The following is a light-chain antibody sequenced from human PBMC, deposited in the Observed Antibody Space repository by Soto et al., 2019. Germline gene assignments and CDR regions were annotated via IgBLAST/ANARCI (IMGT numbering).Light chain of an antibody. CDR3: QQYGSSPT. CDR2: GAS. V-gene: IGKV3-20*01. Sequence: ETVLTQSPATLSLSPGEGATLSCRASQSASSFLAWYQQKPGQAPSLLIYGASSRATGIPDRFSGSGSGTDATLTINRLEPEDFAVYYCQQYGSSPTFGGGTKVDIK. CDR1: QSASSF. J-gene: IGKJ4*01.